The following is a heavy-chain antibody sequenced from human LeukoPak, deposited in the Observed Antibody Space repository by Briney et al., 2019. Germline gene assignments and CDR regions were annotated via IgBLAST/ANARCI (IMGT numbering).Heavy chain of an antibody. CDR1: GYTFTSYY. V-gene: IGHV1-46*01. CDR3: ARDPNQAVVTRGEFDY. D-gene: IGHD4-23*01. J-gene: IGHJ4*02. Sequence: GASVKVSCKASGYTFTSYYMHWVRQAPGQGLEWMGIINPSGGSTSYAQKFQGRVTMTRDTSTSTVYMELSSLRSEDTAVYYCARDPNQAVVTRGEFDYWGQGTLVTVSS. CDR2: INPSGGST.